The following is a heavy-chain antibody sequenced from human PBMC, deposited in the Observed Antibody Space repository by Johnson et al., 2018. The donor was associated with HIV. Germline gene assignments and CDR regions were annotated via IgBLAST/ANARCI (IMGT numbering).Heavy chain of an antibody. CDR1: GFTFSSYW. Sequence: EVQLVESGGGVVQPGGSLRLSCAASGFTFSSYWMSWVRQAPGKGLEWVANIKQDGSEIYFVDSVKGRFTISRDNANSSLYLQMNSLRVEDTAVYYCARGQTAYSGYDVPLDIWGQGTMVTVSS. D-gene: IGHD5-12*01. V-gene: IGHV3-7*01. CDR2: IKQDGSEI. CDR3: ARGQTAYSGYDVPLDI. J-gene: IGHJ3*02.